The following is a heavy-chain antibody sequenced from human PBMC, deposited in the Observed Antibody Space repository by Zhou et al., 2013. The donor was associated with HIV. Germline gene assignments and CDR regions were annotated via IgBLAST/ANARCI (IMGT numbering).Heavy chain of an antibody. CDR3: ARDLYPASRYGMDV. CDR2: IYYSGST. V-gene: IGHV4-59*01. J-gene: IGHJ6*02. CDR1: GGSISSYY. Sequence: QVQLQESGPGLVKPSETLSLTCTVSGGSISSYYWNWIRQPPGKGLEWIGYIYYSGSTNYNPSLKSRVTISVDTSKNQFSLKLSSVTAADTAVYYCARDLYPASRYGMDVWGQGDHGHRLL.